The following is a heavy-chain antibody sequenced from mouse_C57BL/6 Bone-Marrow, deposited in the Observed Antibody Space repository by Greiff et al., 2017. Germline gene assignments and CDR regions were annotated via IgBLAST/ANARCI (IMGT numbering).Heavy chain of an antibody. CDR1: GYTFTGYW. CDR2: ILPGSGST. V-gene: IGHV1-9*01. CDR3: ASSGAVVGNYALDY. Sequence: QVQLQQSGAELMKPGASVKLSCKATGYTFTGYWLEWVKQRPGHGLEWIGEILPGSGSTNYNEKFKGKATVTADTSSNTAYMKVSSLTTEDSAIYYGASSGAVVGNYALDYWGQGTSVTVSS. D-gene: IGHD1-1*01. J-gene: IGHJ4*01.